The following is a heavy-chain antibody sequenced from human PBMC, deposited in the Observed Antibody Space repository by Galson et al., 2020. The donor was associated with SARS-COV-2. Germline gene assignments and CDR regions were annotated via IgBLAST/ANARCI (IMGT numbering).Heavy chain of an antibody. CDR2: IYSEGSST. D-gene: IGHD7-27*01. CDR1: GFTFSNHW. Sequence: GGSLRLSCAVSGFTFSNHWMHWVRQSPGKGLEWVSRIYSEGSSTSYAASVKGRFTISGDNAKNTLYLQMNSLRAEDTAVYYCARGDMGNDYFDYWGQGTLVTVAS. J-gene: IGHJ4*02. V-gene: IGHV3-74*01. CDR3: ARGDMGNDYFDY.